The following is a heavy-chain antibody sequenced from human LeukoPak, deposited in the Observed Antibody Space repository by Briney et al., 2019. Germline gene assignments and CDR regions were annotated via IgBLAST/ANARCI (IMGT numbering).Heavy chain of an antibody. V-gene: IGHV3-74*01. Sequence: PGGSLRLSCAASGFTFSTYWMHWVRQPPGKGLVWVSRINGDGTQTNYADSVKGRLTVSRDNAKNTLYLQMNSLRADDTAVYFCIRDLRDHDYWGQGTLVTVSS. CDR1: GFTFSTYW. J-gene: IGHJ4*02. CDR2: INGDGTQT. CDR3: IRDLRDHDY.